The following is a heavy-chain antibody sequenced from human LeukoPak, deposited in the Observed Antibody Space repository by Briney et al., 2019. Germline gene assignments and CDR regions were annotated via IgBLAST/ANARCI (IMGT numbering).Heavy chain of an antibody. J-gene: IGHJ6*03. D-gene: IGHD4-11*01. CDR3: VKDYSNYGDYYYYMDV. Sequence: PGGSLRLSCATSGFTFKSYGMHWARQAPGKGLEWVAVIRYDGSNKYYADSVKGRFTISRDNPKNTLYLQMNSLRVEHTAVYYGVKDYSNYGDYYYYMDVWGKGTTVTVSS. CDR1: GFTFKSYG. V-gene: IGHV3-33*06. CDR2: IRYDGSNK.